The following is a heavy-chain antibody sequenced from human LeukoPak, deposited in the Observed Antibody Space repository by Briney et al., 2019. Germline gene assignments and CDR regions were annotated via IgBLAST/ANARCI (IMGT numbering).Heavy chain of an antibody. CDR1: GFTFSSYS. D-gene: IGHD3-16*02. CDR3: ARDLGVIVHPSDY. CDR2: ISSISSYI. J-gene: IGHJ4*02. Sequence: PGGFLRLSCAASGFTFSSYSMNWVRQAPGKGLEWVSSISSISSYIYYADSVKGRFTISRDDAKSSLYLQMSSLRAEDTAMYYCARDLGVIVHPSDYWGQGTLVTVSS. V-gene: IGHV3-21*01.